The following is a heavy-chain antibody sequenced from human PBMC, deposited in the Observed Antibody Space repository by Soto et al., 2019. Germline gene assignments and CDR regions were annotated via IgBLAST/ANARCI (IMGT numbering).Heavy chain of an antibody. V-gene: IGHV4-38-2*02. D-gene: IGHD7-27*01. Sequence: SETLSLTCAVSGYSISSGYYWGWIRQPPGKGLEWIGSIYHSGSTYYNPSLKSRVTISVDTSKNQFSLKLSSVTAADTAVYYCARDLTRYNWFDPWGQGTLATVSS. CDR3: ARDLTRYNWFDP. CDR2: IYHSGST. CDR1: GYSISSGYY. J-gene: IGHJ5*02.